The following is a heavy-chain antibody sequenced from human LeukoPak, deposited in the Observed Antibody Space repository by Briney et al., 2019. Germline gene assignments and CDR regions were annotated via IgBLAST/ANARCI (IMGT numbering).Heavy chain of an antibody. D-gene: IGHD6-13*01. V-gene: IGHV1-69*05. Sequence: AVNVSCKASGGTFSSYAISWVRQAPGQGLEWMGGIIPVFGTANYAQKFQGRVTITTDESTSTAYMELSSLRSEDTAVYYCARESVRIAAAERGYFDYWGQGTLVTVSS. CDR2: IIPVFGTA. CDR1: GGTFSSYA. J-gene: IGHJ4*02. CDR3: ARESVRIAAAERGYFDY.